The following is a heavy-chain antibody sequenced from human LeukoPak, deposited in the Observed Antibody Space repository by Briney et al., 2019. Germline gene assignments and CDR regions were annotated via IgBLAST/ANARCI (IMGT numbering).Heavy chain of an antibody. CDR2: IYPGDSDT. CDR1: GYSFTSYW. CDR3: ARPSYYDYVWGSYRPLDAFDI. Sequence: GESLKISCKGSGYSFTSYWIGWVRQMPGKGLEWMGIIYPGDSDTRYSPSFQGQATISADKSISTAYLQWSSLKASDTAMYYCARPSYYDYVWGSYRPLDAFDIWGQGTMVTVSS. D-gene: IGHD3-16*02. J-gene: IGHJ3*02. V-gene: IGHV5-51*01.